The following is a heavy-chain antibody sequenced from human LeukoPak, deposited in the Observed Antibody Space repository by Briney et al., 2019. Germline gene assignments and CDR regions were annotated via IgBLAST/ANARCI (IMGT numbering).Heavy chain of an antibody. CDR3: ASPRDIVVVVAATAGYFDL. CDR2: LYHSGST. Sequence: SETLSLTCTVSGGSISSSSYYWSWIRQPPGKGLEWIGSLYHSGSTFYNPSLKNRVSISVDTSKNQFSLKLSSVTAADTAVYYCASPRDIVVVVAATAGYFDLWGRGTLVTVSS. J-gene: IGHJ2*01. CDR1: GGSISSSSYY. V-gene: IGHV4-39*07. D-gene: IGHD2-15*01.